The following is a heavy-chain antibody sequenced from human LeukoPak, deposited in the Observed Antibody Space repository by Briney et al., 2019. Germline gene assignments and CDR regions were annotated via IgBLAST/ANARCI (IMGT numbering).Heavy chain of an antibody. CDR3: ARGGFLSGSFPFDY. J-gene: IGHJ4*02. D-gene: IGHD1-26*01. CDR2: IGTAGDT. CDR1: GFTFSSYD. Sequence: GGSLRLSRAASGFTFSSYDMHWVRQATGKGLEWVSAIGTAGDTYYPGSVKGRFTISRENAKNSLYLQMNSLRAGDTAVYYCARGGFLSGSFPFDYWGQGTLVTVSS. V-gene: IGHV3-13*01.